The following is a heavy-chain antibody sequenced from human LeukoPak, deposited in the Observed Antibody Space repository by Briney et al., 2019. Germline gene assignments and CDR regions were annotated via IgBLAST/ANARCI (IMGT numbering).Heavy chain of an antibody. J-gene: IGHJ5*02. CDR1: GGSISSHY. V-gene: IGHV4-59*11. CDR3: ARVYYDFWSGYYTRNWYDP. Sequence: SETLSLTCTVSGGSISSHYWGWIRQPPGKGLEWIGYIYYSGSTNYNPSLKSRVTISVDTSKNQFSLKLSSVTAADTAVYYCARVYYDFWSGYYTRNWYDPWGQGTLVTVSS. CDR2: IYYSGST. D-gene: IGHD3-3*01.